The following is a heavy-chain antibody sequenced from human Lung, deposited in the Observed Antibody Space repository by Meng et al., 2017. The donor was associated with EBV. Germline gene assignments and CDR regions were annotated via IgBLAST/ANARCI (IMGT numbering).Heavy chain of an antibody. J-gene: IGHJ4*02. Sequence: QAHLQRWRAQLLMSSETLMHTCSGYGGSFRRYYWSCIRQHPGKGLEWIGEINQSGSTNYNPSIKSRVTMALYTSKRHVSRKLSAVTAADTAVYYCARAVYTGYCDYWGQGTLVTVSS. V-gene: IGHV4-34*02. D-gene: IGHD2-8*01. CDR2: INQSGST. CDR1: GGSFRRYY. CDR3: ARAVYTGYCDY.